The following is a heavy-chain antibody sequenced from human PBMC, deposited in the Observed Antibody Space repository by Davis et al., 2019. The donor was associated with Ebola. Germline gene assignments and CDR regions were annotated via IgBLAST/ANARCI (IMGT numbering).Heavy chain of an antibody. Sequence: ASVKVSCKASGYTFTSYYMHWVRQAPGQGLEWMGIINPSGGSTSYAQKFQGRVTMTRDTSTSTVYMELSSLRSEDTAVYYCARGLQTRWRVGWGMDVWGQGTTVTVSS. D-gene: IGHD3-16*01. CDR1: GYTFTSYY. V-gene: IGHV1-46*01. CDR3: ARGLQTRWRVGWGMDV. CDR2: INPSGGST. J-gene: IGHJ6*02.